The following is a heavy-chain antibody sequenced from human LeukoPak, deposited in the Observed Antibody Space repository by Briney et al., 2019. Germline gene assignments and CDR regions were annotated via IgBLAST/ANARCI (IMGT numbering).Heavy chain of an antibody. Sequence: PGGSLRLSCAASGFTFSSYAMSWVRQAPGKGLEWVSAISGSGGSTYYADSVKGRFTISRDNSKNTLYLQMNSLRAEDTAVYYCAKDHSSGPRLNWFDPWGQGTLVTVSS. CDR1: GFTFSSYA. J-gene: IGHJ5*02. D-gene: IGHD3-10*01. V-gene: IGHV3-23*01. CDR3: AKDHSSGPRLNWFDP. CDR2: ISGSGGST.